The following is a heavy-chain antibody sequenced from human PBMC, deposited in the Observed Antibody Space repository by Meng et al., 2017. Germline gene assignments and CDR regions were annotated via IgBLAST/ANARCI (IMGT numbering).Heavy chain of an antibody. J-gene: IGHJ4*02. CDR2: IKQDGGEK. D-gene: IGHD3-22*01. CDR1: GFTFSSYW. Sequence: GESLKISCAASGFTFSSYWMSWVRQAPGKGLEWVANIKQDGGEKYYVDSVKGRFTISRDNAKNSLYLQMNSLRAEDTAVYYCARDSGAAFDSSGLYYFDYWGQGTPVTVSS. V-gene: IGHV3-7*01. CDR3: ARDSGAAFDSSGLYYFDY.